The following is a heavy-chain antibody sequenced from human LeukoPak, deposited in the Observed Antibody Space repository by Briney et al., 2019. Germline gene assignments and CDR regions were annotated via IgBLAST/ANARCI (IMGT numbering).Heavy chain of an antibody. CDR3: ARGGLDVFDI. D-gene: IGHD5-12*01. CDR1: GFTFSSYG. CDR2: IRYDGSNK. Sequence: GGTLRLSCAASGFTFSSYGMHWVRQAPGKGLEWVAVIRYDGSNKYYADSVRGRFTTYRDTSKHTLHLQMTSLTADDTAVYYSARGGLDVFDIWGQRTMVTVSS. J-gene: IGHJ3*02. V-gene: IGHV3-33*01.